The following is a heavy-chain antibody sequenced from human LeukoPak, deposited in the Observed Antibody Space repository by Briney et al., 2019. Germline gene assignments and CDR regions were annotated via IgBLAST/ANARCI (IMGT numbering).Heavy chain of an antibody. CDR1: GFTFSNSD. CDR3: VELRFLEWSPGDYYMDV. D-gene: IGHD3-3*01. CDR2: VSWNGSRT. J-gene: IGHJ6*03. V-gene: IGHV3-35*01. Sequence: GGSLRLSCAASGFTFSNSDMNWVRQAPGKGLEWVSGVSWNGSRTHYADSVKGRFIISRDNSRNTLYLQTNSLRAEDTAVYYCVELRFLEWSPGDYYMDVWGKGTTVTVSS.